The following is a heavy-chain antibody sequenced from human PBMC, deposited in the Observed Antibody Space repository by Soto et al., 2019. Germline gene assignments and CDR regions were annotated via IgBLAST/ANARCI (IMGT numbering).Heavy chain of an antibody. V-gene: IGHV3-30*03. CDR3: ARVPAANSNYYYYGMDV. CDR1: GFRLRAYD. D-gene: IGHD2-2*01. CDR2: ISYDGRNQ. Sequence: GGSLRLSCAASGFRLRAYDMHWARQAPGKGPEWVALISYDGRNQDYADSVKGRFTISRDNSKNTLYLQMNSLRVEDTAVYCCARVPAANSNYYYYGMDVWGQGTTVTVSS. J-gene: IGHJ6*02.